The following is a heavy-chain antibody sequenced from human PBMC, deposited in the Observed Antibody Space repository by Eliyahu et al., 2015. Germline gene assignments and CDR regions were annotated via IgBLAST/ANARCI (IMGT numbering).Heavy chain of an antibody. CDR3: AMGYNWNSRDSENY. J-gene: IGHJ4*02. D-gene: IGHD1-7*01. CDR1: GFXFXDYY. V-gene: IGHV3-11*06. CDR2: ISNLSSYT. Sequence: QVQLVESGGGLVKPGGSLRLSCAASGFXFXDYYMSWIRQAPGKGLEWIVYISNLSSYTNYAESVKGRFTISRDNTKNLLYLQMNSLRPDDTAVYYCAMGYNWNSRDSENYWGQGTLVTVSS.